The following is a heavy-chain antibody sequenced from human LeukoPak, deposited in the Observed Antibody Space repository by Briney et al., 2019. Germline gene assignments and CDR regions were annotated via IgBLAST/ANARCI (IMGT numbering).Heavy chain of an antibody. CDR3: ARTTTSRAFDI. CDR1: GGSISSYY. D-gene: IGHD1-14*01. V-gene: IGHV4-59*01. CDR2: IYYSGST. J-gene: IGHJ3*02. Sequence: SETLSLTCTVSGGSISSYYWSWIRQPPGKGLEWIGYIYYSGSTNYNPSLKSRVTISVDTSKNQFSLELSSVTAADTAVYYCARTTTSRAFDIWGQGTMVTVSS.